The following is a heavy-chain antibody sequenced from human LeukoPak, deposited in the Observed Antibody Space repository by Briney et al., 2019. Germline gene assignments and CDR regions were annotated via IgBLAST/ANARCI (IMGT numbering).Heavy chain of an antibody. D-gene: IGHD5-24*01. Sequence: GGSLRLSCAASGFTFSDYYMSWIRQAPGKGLEWVSYISSSGSTIYYADPVKGGFTLSRDNANNSLYLQMNSLRAEDTAVYCCSRVVDGFAFDIWGQGTMVTVSS. CDR3: SRVVDGFAFDI. CDR1: GFTFSDYY. J-gene: IGHJ3*02. V-gene: IGHV3-11*01. CDR2: ISSSGSTI.